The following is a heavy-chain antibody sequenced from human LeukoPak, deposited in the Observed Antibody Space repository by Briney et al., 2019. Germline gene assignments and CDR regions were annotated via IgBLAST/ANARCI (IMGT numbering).Heavy chain of an antibody. V-gene: IGHV1-69*13. CDR2: IIPIFGTA. CDR1: GGTFNNYA. Sequence: SVKVSCKASGGTFNNYASSWVRQAPGQGLEWMGGIIPIFGTAKYAQKFQGRVTITADESTSTAYMELSSLRSDDTAVYYCASHTQRRNDLFVGDYWGQGTLVTVSS. CDR3: ASHTQRRNDLFVGDY. D-gene: IGHD2-8*01. J-gene: IGHJ4*02.